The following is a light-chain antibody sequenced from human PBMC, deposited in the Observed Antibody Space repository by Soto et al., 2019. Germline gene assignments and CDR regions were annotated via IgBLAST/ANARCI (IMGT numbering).Light chain of an antibody. CDR2: DAS. CDR3: QQRSNWPIT. V-gene: IGKV3-11*01. J-gene: IGKJ1*01. Sequence: EIVMTQSPATLSLSPGERATLSCRASQSVRSYLAWFKQKPGQAPRLLIYDASNRATGIPARFSGSGSETDFTLTISSLEPEDFAVYYCQQRSNWPITFGQGTKVDIK. CDR1: QSVRSY.